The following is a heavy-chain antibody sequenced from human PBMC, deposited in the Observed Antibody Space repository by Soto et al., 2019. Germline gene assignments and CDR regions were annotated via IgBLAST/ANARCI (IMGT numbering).Heavy chain of an antibody. V-gene: IGHV3-48*03. CDR3: ARGISLRFPGY. D-gene: IGHD3-3*01. CDR2: ISSSGSTI. CDR1: GFTFSSYE. J-gene: IGHJ4*02. Sequence: LRLSCAASGFTFSSYEMNWVRQAPGKGLEWVSYISSSGSTIYYADSVKGRFTISRDNAKNSLYLQMNSLRAEDTAVYYCARGISLRFPGYWGQGTLVTVSS.